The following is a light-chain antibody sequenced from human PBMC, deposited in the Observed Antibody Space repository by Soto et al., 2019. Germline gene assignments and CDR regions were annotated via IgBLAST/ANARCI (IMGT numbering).Light chain of an antibody. CDR1: QSISIY. Sequence: DLQMTQSPSSLSASVGDRVTITCRASQSISIYLNWYQQTPGKAPKLLIYTASSIQSGVPSRFSGSGSGTDFTLTISSLQPEDFATYYCQQSFSIPLTFGGGTTVEIK. CDR2: TAS. CDR3: QQSFSIPLT. V-gene: IGKV1-39*01. J-gene: IGKJ4*01.